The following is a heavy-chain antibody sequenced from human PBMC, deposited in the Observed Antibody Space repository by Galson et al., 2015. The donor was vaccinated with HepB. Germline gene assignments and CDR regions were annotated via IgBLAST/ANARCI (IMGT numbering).Heavy chain of an antibody. CDR1: GFTFSSYA. J-gene: IGHJ4*02. D-gene: IGHD2-15*01. V-gene: IGHV3-23*01. CDR3: ARARYCSSSSCWIDY. CDR2: ISGSADST. Sequence: SLRLSCAASGFTFSSYAMSWVRQAPGKGLEWVSSISGSADSTYYADSVKGRFTISRDNSKNMFYLQMNSLRVEDTAVYYCARARYCSSSSCWIDYWGQGTLVTVSS.